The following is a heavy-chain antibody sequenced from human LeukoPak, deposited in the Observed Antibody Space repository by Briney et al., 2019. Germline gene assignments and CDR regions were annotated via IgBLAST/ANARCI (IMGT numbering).Heavy chain of an antibody. CDR1: GGSISNYN. V-gene: IGHV4-59*01. CDR3: ARDRGRAIAAAGKSSLFYYGMDV. J-gene: IGHJ6*02. D-gene: IGHD6-13*01. CDR2: IYYSGGT. Sequence: SETLSLTCTVSGGSISNYNWSWIRQPPGKGVEWIGYIYYSGGTNYSPSLKSRVTISVDTSKNQFSLKLSSVTAADTAVYYCARDRGRAIAAAGKSSLFYYGMDVWGQGTTVTVSS.